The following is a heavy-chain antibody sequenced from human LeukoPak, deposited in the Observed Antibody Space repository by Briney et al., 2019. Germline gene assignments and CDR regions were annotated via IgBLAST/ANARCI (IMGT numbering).Heavy chain of an antibody. Sequence: GGSLRLPCAASGFTFSSYSMNWVRQAPGKGLEWVSSISSSSSYIYYADSVKGRFTISRDNAKNSLYLQMNSLRAEDTAVYYCARDRGGYNSAFDYWGQGTLVTVSS. CDR1: GFTFSSYS. CDR2: ISSSSSYI. V-gene: IGHV3-21*01. CDR3: ARDRGGYNSAFDY. J-gene: IGHJ4*02. D-gene: IGHD5-24*01.